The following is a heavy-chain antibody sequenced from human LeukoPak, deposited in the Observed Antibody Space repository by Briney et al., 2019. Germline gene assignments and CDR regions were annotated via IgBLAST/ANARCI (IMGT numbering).Heavy chain of an antibody. J-gene: IGHJ5*02. Sequence: GASVKVSCKVSGYTLTELSMHWLRQAPGKGLEWMGGFDPEDGETIYAQKFQGRVTMTEDTSTDTAYMELSSLRSEDTAVYYCAGTSGWSNWFDPWGQGTLVTVSS. CDR1: GYTLTELS. CDR2: FDPEDGET. V-gene: IGHV1-24*01. D-gene: IGHD6-19*01. CDR3: AGTSGWSNWFDP.